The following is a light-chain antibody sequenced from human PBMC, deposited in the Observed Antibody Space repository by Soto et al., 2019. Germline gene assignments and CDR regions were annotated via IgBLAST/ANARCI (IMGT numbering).Light chain of an antibody. Sequence: EIVMTPSPATLSVSPGERATLSCRASQSVSSNLAWYQQKPGQAPRLLIYGASTRATGIPARFSGSGSGTEFTLTISNLQSEDFAVYFCQQYHNWPRTFGQGTKVDIK. CDR1: QSVSSN. V-gene: IGKV3-15*01. CDR3: QQYHNWPRT. CDR2: GAS. J-gene: IGKJ1*01.